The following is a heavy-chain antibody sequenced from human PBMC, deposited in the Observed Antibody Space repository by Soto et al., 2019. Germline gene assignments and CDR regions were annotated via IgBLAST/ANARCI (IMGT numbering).Heavy chain of an antibody. V-gene: IGHV5-10-1*03. CDR3: ARRGAGGDYVGH. CDR2: INPSDSYI. D-gene: IGHD4-17*01. Sequence: EVQLVQSGAELKKPGESLRISCKGSGYSFATFWIGWVRQMPGKGLEWMGRINPSDSYINYSPPFQGHVTFSVYKSISTAYLQWSSLKASDSALYYCARRGAGGDYVGHWGQGTLVTVSS. J-gene: IGHJ5*02. CDR1: GYSFATFW.